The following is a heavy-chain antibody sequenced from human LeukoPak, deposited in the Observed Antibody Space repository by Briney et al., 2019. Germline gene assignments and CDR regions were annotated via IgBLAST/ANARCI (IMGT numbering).Heavy chain of an antibody. Sequence: GGALRLSCAASGFTLCSYAMRWVRQAPGEGLGWGSAIRGSGGSTYYADSVKGRFTISRDNSKNTLYLQMNSLRAEDTAVYYCAKEYYYGSGSYYVWDRYFDYWGQGTLVTVSS. CDR3: AKEYYYGSGSYYVWDRYFDY. V-gene: IGHV3-23*01. CDR1: GFTLCSYA. D-gene: IGHD3-10*01. J-gene: IGHJ4*02. CDR2: IRGSGGST.